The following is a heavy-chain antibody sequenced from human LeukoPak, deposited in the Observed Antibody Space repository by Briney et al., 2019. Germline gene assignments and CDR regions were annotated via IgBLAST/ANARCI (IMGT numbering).Heavy chain of an antibody. J-gene: IGHJ3*02. CDR2: ISYDGSNK. Sequence: QAGGSLRLSCAASGFTFSSYGMHWVRQAPGKGLEWVAVISYDGSNKYYADSVKGRFTISRDNSKNTLYLQMNSLRAEDTAVYYCAKDVFESGYPDAFDIWGQGTMVTVSS. CDR1: GFTFSSYG. V-gene: IGHV3-30*18. CDR3: AKDVFESGYPDAFDI. D-gene: IGHD3-3*01.